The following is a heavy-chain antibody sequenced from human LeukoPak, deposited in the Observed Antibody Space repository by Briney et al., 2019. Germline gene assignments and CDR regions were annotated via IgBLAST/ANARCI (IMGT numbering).Heavy chain of an antibody. D-gene: IGHD1-14*01. J-gene: IGHJ3*02. CDR2: ISYDGSNK. CDR3: AREQRKAFDT. V-gene: IGHV3-30-3*01. Sequence: GGSLRLSCAASGFTFSSYAMHWVRQAPGKGLEWVAVISYDGSNKYYADSVKGRFTISRDNSKNTLYLQMNSLRAEDTAVYYCAREQRKAFDTWGQGTMVTVSS. CDR1: GFTFSSYA.